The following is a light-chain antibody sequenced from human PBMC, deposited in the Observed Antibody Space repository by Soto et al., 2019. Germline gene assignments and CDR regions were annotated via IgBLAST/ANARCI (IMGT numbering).Light chain of an antibody. CDR1: QTISSW. Sequence: DIQMTQSPSTLSGSVGDRVTITCRASQTISSWLAWYQQKPGKAPKLLIYKASTLKSGVPSRFSGSGSGTVFTLTISSLQPDDFATYYCQQANSFPLTFGQGTRLEIK. V-gene: IGKV1-5*03. CDR3: QQANSFPLT. J-gene: IGKJ5*01. CDR2: KAS.